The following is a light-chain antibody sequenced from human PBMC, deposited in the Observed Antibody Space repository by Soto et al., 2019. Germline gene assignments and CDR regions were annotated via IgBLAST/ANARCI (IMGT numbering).Light chain of an antibody. CDR2: GAS. V-gene: IGKV3-20*01. CDR3: QQYSNSPPYT. Sequence: EIVLTQSPGTLSLSPGERATLSCRASQSVSSSYFAWYQQKPGQAPRLLIYGASNRATDIPDRFSGSGSGTDFTLTISRLEPEDFAVYYCQQYSNSPPYTFGQGTKRQIK. CDR1: QSVSSSY. J-gene: IGKJ2*01.